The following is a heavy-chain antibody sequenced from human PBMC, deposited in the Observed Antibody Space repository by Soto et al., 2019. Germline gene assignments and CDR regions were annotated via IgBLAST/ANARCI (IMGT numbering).Heavy chain of an antibody. D-gene: IGHD6-6*01. V-gene: IGHV3-30-3*01. CDR1: GFTFSNYA. Sequence: QVQLVESGGGVVQPGRSLRLSCAASGFTFSNYAMHWVRQAPGKGLEWVAVISYDGSNKYYADSVKGRFTVSRDNSKNTLYVQMHSLRAEDTAVYYCVLSRSAYFDFWGQGTLVTVSS. CDR3: VLSRSAYFDF. J-gene: IGHJ4*02. CDR2: ISYDGSNK.